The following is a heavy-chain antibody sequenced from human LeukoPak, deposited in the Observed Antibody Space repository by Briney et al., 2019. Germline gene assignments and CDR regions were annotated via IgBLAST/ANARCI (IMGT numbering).Heavy chain of an antibody. CDR2: TRGSDAST. D-gene: IGHD3-22*01. CDR1: GLAFSSYA. Sequence: GGSLRLSCAASGLAFSSYAMSWVRQTPGKGLEWVSVTRGSDASTHYLDSVKGRFTISRDTSKNTLYLQMNSLRAEDTAAYYCATPAAYFYDGGGYLSHWGQGTLVTVSS. V-gene: IGHV3-23*01. J-gene: IGHJ4*02. CDR3: ATPAAYFYDGGGYLSH.